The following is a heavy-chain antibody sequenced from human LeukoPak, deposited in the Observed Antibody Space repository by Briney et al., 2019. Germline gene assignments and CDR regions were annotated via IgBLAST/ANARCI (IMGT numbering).Heavy chain of an antibody. V-gene: IGHV4-59*01. J-gene: IGHJ6*03. CDR1: GASLSGYY. CDR2: VHLSGST. Sequence: PSETLSLTCTVSGASLSGYYWAWIRQSPGKGLEYIGYVHLSGSTRYDPSLASRVTLSTDTSKNQFSLKLSSVTAADTAIYYCARLGFGDLLSHYYYYMDVWGKGTTVTVSS. D-gene: IGHD3-10*01. CDR3: ARLGFGDLLSHYYYYMDV.